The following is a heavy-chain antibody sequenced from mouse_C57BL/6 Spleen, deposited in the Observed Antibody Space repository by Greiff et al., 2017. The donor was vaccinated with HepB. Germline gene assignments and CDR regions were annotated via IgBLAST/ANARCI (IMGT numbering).Heavy chain of an antibody. V-gene: IGHV1-22*01. Sequence: EVQLQESGPELVKPGASVKMSCKASGYTFTDYNMHWVKQSHGKSLEWIGYINPNNGGTSYNQKFKGKATLTVNKSFSTAYMELRSLTSEDSAVYYCARNYGSSYEAMDYWGQGTSVTVSS. D-gene: IGHD1-1*01. CDR3: ARNYGSSYEAMDY. J-gene: IGHJ4*01. CDR2: INPNNGGT. CDR1: GYTFTDYN.